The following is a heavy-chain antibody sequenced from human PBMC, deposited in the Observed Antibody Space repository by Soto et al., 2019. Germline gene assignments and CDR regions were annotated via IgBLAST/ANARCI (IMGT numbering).Heavy chain of an antibody. CDR3: AREWGAGYNLGFDY. D-gene: IGHD5-12*01. CDR2: IIPIFGTA. CDR1: GYTFTSYG. J-gene: IGHJ4*02. Sequence: GASVKVSCKASGYTFTSYGISWVRQAPGQGLEWMGGIIPIFGTANYAQKFQGRVTITADESTSTAYMELSSLRSEDTAVYYCAREWGAGYNLGFDYWGQGTLVTVSS. V-gene: IGHV1-69*13.